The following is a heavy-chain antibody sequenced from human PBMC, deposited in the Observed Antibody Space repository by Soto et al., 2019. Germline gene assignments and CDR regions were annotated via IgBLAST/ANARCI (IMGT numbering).Heavy chain of an antibody. CDR2: INHSGST. CDR1: GGSFSGYY. Sequence: QVQLQQWGAGLLKPSETLSLTCAVYGGSFSGYYWSWIRQPPGKGLEWIGEINHSGSTNYNPSLKSRVTISVDTSKNQFSLKLSSVTAADTAVYYCARGLGTTVTFDYWGQGTLVAVSS. CDR3: ARGLGTTVTFDY. J-gene: IGHJ4*02. D-gene: IGHD4-17*01. V-gene: IGHV4-34*01.